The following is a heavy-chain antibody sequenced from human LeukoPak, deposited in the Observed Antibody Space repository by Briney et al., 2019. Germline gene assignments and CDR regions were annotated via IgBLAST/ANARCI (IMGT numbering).Heavy chain of an antibody. J-gene: IGHJ4*02. CDR1: GGSISSYY. CDR2: IYTSGST. D-gene: IGHD3-22*01. Sequence: PSETLSLTCTVSGGSISSYYWSWIRQPAGKGLEWIGRIYTSGSTNYNPSLKSRVTMSVDTSKNQFSLKLSSVSAADTAVYYCARDGYYYDSSGYYEKMYYFDYWGQGTLVTVSS. CDR3: ARDGYYYDSSGYYEKMYYFDY. V-gene: IGHV4-4*07.